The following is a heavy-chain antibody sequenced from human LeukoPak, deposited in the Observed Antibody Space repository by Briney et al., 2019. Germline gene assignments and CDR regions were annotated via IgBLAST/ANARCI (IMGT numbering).Heavy chain of an antibody. Sequence: GGSLRLSCAASGFTVSSNYMSWVRQAPGKGLEWVSVIYSGGSTYYADSVKGRFTISRDNSKNTLYLQMNSLRAEDTAVYYCARDPSLYYYDSSGYFDYWGQGTLVTVSS. CDR2: IYSGGST. J-gene: IGHJ4*02. CDR1: GFTVSSNY. CDR3: ARDPSLYYYDSSGYFDY. V-gene: IGHV3-66*01. D-gene: IGHD3-22*01.